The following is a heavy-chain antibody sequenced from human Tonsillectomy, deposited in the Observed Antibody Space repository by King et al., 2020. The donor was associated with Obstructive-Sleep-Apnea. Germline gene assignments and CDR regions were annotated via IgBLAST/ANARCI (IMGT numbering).Heavy chain of an antibody. CDR2: ISSGGDTI. D-gene: IGHD3-10*01. J-gene: IGHJ6*02. Sequence: VQLVESGGGLVKPGGSLRLSCAASGFTFSEYYMSWIRQAPGKGLEWVSYISSGGDTIYYGDSVKGRFTISRDDAKNSLYLQMNSLRAEDTAVYYCPKGSGCLLYYYYGMDVWGQGTTVTVSS. CDR1: GFTFSEYY. V-gene: IGHV3-11*01. CDR3: PKGSGCLLYYYYGMDV.